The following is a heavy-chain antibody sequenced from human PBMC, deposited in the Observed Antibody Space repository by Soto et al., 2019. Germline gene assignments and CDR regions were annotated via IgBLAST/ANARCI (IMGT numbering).Heavy chain of an antibody. CDR3: ARSEATALDY. V-gene: IGHV4-4*02. CDR2: AHHSGRT. Sequence: QVQLQESGPGLLKPSGTLSLTCTVSGDSMSSSNWWNWVRQPPGKGLEWIGEAHHSGRTNYNPSLKSRVTISVDRSQNRFSLRLSSVTAADTDVYYCARSEATALDYWGQGTLVTVSS. J-gene: IGHJ4*02. CDR1: GDSMSSSNW.